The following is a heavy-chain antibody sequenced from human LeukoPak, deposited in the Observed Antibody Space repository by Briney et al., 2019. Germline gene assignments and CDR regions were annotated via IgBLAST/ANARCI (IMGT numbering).Heavy chain of an antibody. D-gene: IGHD6-19*01. CDR3: ARGRIYSSGWYDVRKYFDY. CDR1: GFTVSSNY. V-gene: IGHV4-34*01. CDR2: INHSGST. J-gene: IGHJ4*02. Sequence: PGGSLRLSCAASGFTVSSNYMSWVRQPPGKGLEWIGEINHSGSTNYNPSLKSRVTISVDTSKNQFSLKLSSVTAADTAVYYCARGRIYSSGWYDVRKYFDYWGQGTLVTVSS.